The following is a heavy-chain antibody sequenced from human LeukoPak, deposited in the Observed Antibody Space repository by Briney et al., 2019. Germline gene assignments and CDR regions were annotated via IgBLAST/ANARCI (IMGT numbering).Heavy chain of an antibody. Sequence: PSETLSLTCTVSGGSISSSSYYWGWIRQPPGKGLEWIGSIYYSGSTYYNPSLKSRVTISVDTSKNQFSLKLSSVTAADTAVYYCARLASRDLGKRTTYAPWGQGTLVTVSS. D-gene: IGHD2-2*01. J-gene: IGHJ5*02. CDR2: IYYSGST. CDR1: GGSISSSSYY. CDR3: ARLASRDLGKRTTYAP. V-gene: IGHV4-39*07.